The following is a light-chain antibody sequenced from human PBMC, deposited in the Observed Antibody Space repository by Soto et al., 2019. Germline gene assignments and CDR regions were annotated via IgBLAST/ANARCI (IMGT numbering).Light chain of an antibody. V-gene: IGKV1-39*01. Sequence: DIQMTQSPSSLSAAIGDRVTITCRASQSIADYVNWYQQKSGKAPKLLMFAASTLQSGVPSRFTGSGSGTDFTLTINSLQPEDFATYYCEQTYRSPQTFGRGTTVEV. CDR1: QSIADY. J-gene: IGKJ1*01. CDR3: EQTYRSPQT. CDR2: AAS.